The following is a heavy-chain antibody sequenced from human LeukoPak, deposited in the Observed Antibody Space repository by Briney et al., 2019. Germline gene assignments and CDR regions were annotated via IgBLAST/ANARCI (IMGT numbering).Heavy chain of an antibody. D-gene: IGHD6-19*01. Sequence: GGSLRLSCAASGFAFSSFAMGWVRQSPGKGLEWLSTINGGGNTTFYSDSVKGHFTISRDNSKNTLYLHMDSLRPDDTATYYCTKELHVAVAVADYYYFYMDVWGRGAAVTASS. J-gene: IGHJ6*03. CDR1: GFAFSSFA. CDR3: TKELHVAVAVADYYYFYMDV. CDR2: INGGGNTT. V-gene: IGHV3-23*01.